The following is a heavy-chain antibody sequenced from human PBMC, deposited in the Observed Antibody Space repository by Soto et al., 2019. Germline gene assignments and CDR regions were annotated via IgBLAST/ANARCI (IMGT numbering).Heavy chain of an antibody. J-gene: IGHJ6*02. CDR1: GFTFSSYS. V-gene: IGHV3-21*01. CDR2: ISSSSYI. CDR3: ARNPGIAAAGTSYYYYYGMDV. Sequence: GGSLRRSWAASGFTFSSYSMNWVGQAPGKGLEWVSSISSSSYIYYADSVKGRFTISRDNAKNSLYLQMNSLRAEDTAVYYCARNPGIAAAGTSYYYYYGMDVWGQVTTVTVSS. D-gene: IGHD6-13*01.